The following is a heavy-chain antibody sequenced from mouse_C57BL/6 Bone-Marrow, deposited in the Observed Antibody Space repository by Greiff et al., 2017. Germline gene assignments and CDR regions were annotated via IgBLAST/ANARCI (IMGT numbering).Heavy chain of an antibody. CDR2: ISSGGSYT. CDR3: ARHGGSWFAY. CDR1: GFTFSSYG. Sequence: EVKLMESGGDLVKPGGSLKLSCAASGFTFSSYGMSWVRQTPDKRLEWVATISSGGSYTYYPDSVKGRFTISRDNAKNTLYLQMISLKSEDTAMYYCARHGGSWFAYWGQGTLVTVSA. J-gene: IGHJ3*01. D-gene: IGHD1-1*02. V-gene: IGHV5-6*01.